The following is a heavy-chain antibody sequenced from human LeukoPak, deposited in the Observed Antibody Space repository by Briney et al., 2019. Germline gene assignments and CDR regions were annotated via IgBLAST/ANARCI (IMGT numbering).Heavy chain of an antibody. CDR3: ARDRCSSTSCFIDY. Sequence: GGSLRLSCAVSGFTFSNYWMSWVRQAPGKGLEWVANMKQDGSEKYYVDSVKGRFTISRDNAKNSLYLQMNSLRAEDRAVYYCARDRCSSTSCFIDYWGQGTLVTVSS. V-gene: IGHV3-7*04. J-gene: IGHJ4*02. CDR2: MKQDGSEK. CDR1: GFTFSNYW. D-gene: IGHD2-2*01.